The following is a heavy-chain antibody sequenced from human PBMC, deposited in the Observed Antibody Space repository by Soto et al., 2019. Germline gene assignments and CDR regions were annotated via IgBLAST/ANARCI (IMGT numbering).Heavy chain of an antibody. J-gene: IGHJ4*02. CDR2: IYYSGST. V-gene: IGHV4-39*01. CDR3: ARHPYDYGDWLGAC. Sequence: QLQLQESGPGLVKPSETLSLTCTVSGGSISRSSYYWGWIRQPPGKGLEWIGSIYYSGSTYYNPSIKSRVTIXGXTXXTQFSLKLSSVTAADTAVYYCARHPYDYGDWLGACWGQGTLVTVSS. D-gene: IGHD4-17*01. CDR1: GGSISRSSYY.